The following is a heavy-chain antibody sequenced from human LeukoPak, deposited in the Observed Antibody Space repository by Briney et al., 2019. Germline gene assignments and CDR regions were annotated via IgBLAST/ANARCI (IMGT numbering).Heavy chain of an antibody. CDR2: IYWNGEN. J-gene: IGHJ4*02. CDR3: AHTNDEQWLVTCYY. V-gene: IGHV2-5*01. CDR1: EFSLRTSGVG. Sequence: SGPTLVQPTQTLTLTCTFSEFSLRTSGVGVGWIRQPPGKALHWLALIYWNGENRHSTSLNNDVTITNDTSKNLVVLTMTNMDPPDTATYFCAHTNDEQWLVTCYYWGPGPLVTVSS. D-gene: IGHD6-19*01.